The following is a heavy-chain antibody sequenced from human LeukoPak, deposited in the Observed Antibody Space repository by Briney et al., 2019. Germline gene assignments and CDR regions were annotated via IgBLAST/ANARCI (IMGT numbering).Heavy chain of an antibody. D-gene: IGHD2-15*01. CDR1: GFTLSSYG. CDR2: IWYDGSNK. Sequence: GGSLRLSCAASGFTLSSYGMHWVRQAPGKGLEWVAVIWYDGSNKYYADSVKGRFTISRDNSKNTLYLQMNSLRAEDTAVYYCARGSLYCSGGSCYFDYWGQGTLVTVSS. V-gene: IGHV3-33*01. CDR3: ARGSLYCSGGSCYFDY. J-gene: IGHJ4*02.